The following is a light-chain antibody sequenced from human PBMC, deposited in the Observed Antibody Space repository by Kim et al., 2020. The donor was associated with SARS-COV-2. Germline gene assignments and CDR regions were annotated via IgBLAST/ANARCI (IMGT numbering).Light chain of an antibody. V-gene: IGLV1-44*01. Sequence: ELTQPPSASGTPGQRVTISCSGSSSNIGSNTVNWYQQLPGTAPKLLIYSNNQRPSGVPDRFSGSKSGTSASLAISGLQSEDEADYYCAAWDDSLNGYVFGTGTKSPS. J-gene: IGLJ1*01. CDR3: AAWDDSLNGYV. CDR2: SNN. CDR1: SSNIGSNT.